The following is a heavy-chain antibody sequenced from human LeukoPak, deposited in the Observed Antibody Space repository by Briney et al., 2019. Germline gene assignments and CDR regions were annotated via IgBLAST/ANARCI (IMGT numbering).Heavy chain of an antibody. CDR3: AHRVPGGTYRLDF. CDR1: GFSVSTSGVG. D-gene: IGHD1-26*01. CDR2: IYWNDDT. J-gene: IGHJ4*02. V-gene: IGHV2-5*01. Sequence: SGPTLVKPTQTLTLTCTSSGFSVSTSGVGVGWIRQPPGMALEWLALIYWNDDTHYNPSLKNRLTITKDTSKNQVVLTMTNMDPVDTAPYYCAHRVPGGTYRLDFWGQGTLVTVSS.